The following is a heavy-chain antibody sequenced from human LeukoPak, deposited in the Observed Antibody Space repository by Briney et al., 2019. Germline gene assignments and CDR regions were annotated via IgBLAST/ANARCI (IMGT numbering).Heavy chain of an antibody. CDR3: AAVRGYSYASYFDY. D-gene: IGHD5-18*01. CDR1: GFTFTSSA. CDR2: IVVGSGNT. Sequence: SVTVSCKASGFTFTSSAMQWVRQARGQRLEWIGWIVVGSGNTNYAQKFQERVTITRDMSTSTAYMELSSLRSEDTAVYYCAAVRGYSYASYFDYWGQGTLVTVSS. V-gene: IGHV1-58*02. J-gene: IGHJ4*02.